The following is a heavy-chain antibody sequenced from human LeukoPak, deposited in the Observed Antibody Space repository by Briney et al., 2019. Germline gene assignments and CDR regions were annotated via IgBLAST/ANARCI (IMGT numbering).Heavy chain of an antibody. J-gene: IGHJ4*02. D-gene: IGHD1-14*01. V-gene: IGHV4-59*01. CDR2: IYYSGST. CDR3: ARDRTGSY. Sequence: SETLSLTCTVSGGSISSYYWSWIRQPPGKGLEWIGCIYYSGSTNYNPSLKSRVTISVDTSKNQFSLKLSSVTAADTAVYYCARDRTGSYWGQGTLVTVSS. CDR1: GGSISSYY.